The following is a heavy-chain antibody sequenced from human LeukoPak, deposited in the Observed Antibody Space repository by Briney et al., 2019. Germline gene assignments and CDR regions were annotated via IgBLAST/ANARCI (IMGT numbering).Heavy chain of an antibody. J-gene: IGHJ4*02. D-gene: IGHD3-3*01. CDR2: INHSGST. CDR3: ARETYDFWSGYYFDY. CDR1: GGSFSGYY. Sequence: SETLSLTCAVYGGSFSGYYWSWIRQPPGKGLEWIGEINHSGSTNYNPSPKSRVTISVDTSKNQFSLKLSSVTAADTAVYYCARETYDFWSGYYFDYWGQGTLVTVSS. V-gene: IGHV4-34*01.